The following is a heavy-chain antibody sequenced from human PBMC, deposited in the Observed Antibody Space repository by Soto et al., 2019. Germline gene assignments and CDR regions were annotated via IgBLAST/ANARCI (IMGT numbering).Heavy chain of an antibody. J-gene: IGHJ4*02. V-gene: IGHV4-34*01. Sequence: PSETLSLTCAVYGGSFSGYYWTWIRQPPGTGLEWIGEINHSGSTNYNPSLKSRVTMSVDTSKNQFSLKLNSVTAADTAIYYCARVGGSGWNFDSWGQGILVTVSS. CDR3: ARVGGSGWNFDS. CDR1: GGSFSGYY. D-gene: IGHD6-19*01. CDR2: INHSGST.